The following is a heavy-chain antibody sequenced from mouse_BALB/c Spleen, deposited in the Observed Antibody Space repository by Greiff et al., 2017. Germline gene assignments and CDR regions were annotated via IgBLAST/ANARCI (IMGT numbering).Heavy chain of an antibody. CDR1: GFTFSSYT. J-gene: IGHJ4*01. CDR2: ISSGGSYT. CDR3: TRGYDYDDYAMDY. D-gene: IGHD2-4*01. Sequence: EVKLEESGGGLVKPGGSLKLSCAASGFTFSSYTMSWVRQTPEKRLEWVATISSGGSYTYYPDSVKGRFTISRDNAKNTLYLQMSSLKSEDTAMYYCTRGYDYDDYAMDYWGQGTSVTVSS. V-gene: IGHV5-6-4*01.